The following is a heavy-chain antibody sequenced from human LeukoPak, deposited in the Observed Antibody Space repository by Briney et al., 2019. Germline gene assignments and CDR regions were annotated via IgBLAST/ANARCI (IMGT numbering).Heavy chain of an antibody. J-gene: IGHJ4*02. D-gene: IGHD6-19*01. V-gene: IGHV3-21*01. Sequence: GGSLRLSCAASGFTFSTYSMNWVRQAPGKGLEWVSSITSPVGRMYYADSLRGRITISRDNARSTLYLQMNSLRAEDTAVYYCATDGRSSGWYGFDYWGQGILVTVSS. CDR1: GFTFSTYS. CDR3: ATDGRSSGWYGFDY. CDR2: ITSPVGRM.